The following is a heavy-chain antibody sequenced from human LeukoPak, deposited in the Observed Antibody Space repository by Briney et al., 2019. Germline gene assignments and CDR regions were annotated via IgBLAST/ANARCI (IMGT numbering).Heavy chain of an antibody. CDR3: ARAGAAALGYYYYYMDV. D-gene: IGHD6-13*01. CDR2: INWNGGST. J-gene: IGHJ6*03. Sequence: GGSLRLSCAASGFTFDDYGMSWVRQAPGKGLEWVSGINWNGGSTGYADSVKGRFTISRDNAKNSLYLQMNSLRAEDTALYHCARAGAAALGYYYYYMDVWGKGTTVTVSS. CDR1: GFTFDDYG. V-gene: IGHV3-20*01.